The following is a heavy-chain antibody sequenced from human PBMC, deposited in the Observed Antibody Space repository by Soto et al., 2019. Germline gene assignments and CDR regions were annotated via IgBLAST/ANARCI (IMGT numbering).Heavy chain of an antibody. CDR3: ARSYGSGSYYDYYYGMDV. D-gene: IGHD3-10*01. V-gene: IGHV4-59*01. CDR2: IYYSGNS. CDR1: GGSISRYY. J-gene: IGHJ6*02. Sequence: SETLSLTCAVSGGSISRYYWSWIRQSPGKRLEWMGYIYYSGNSNYNPSLQSRVTISVDTSKNQFSLKLSSVTAADTAVYYCARSYGSGSYYDYYYGMDVWGQGTTVTVSS.